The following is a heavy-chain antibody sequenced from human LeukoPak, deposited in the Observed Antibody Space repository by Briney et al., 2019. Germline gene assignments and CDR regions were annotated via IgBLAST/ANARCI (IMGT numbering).Heavy chain of an antibody. CDR2: INTNTGNP. CDR3: ARESDTAMGNFDL. D-gene: IGHD5-18*01. CDR1: GYTFSINA. V-gene: IGHV7-4-1*02. J-gene: IGHJ2*01. Sequence: RASVKVSCKASGYTFSINAINWVRQAPGQGLERMGWINTNTGNPTYAQGFTGRFVFSLDTSVSTAYLRISSLKAEDTAVYYCARESDTAMGNFDLWGRGTLVTVSS.